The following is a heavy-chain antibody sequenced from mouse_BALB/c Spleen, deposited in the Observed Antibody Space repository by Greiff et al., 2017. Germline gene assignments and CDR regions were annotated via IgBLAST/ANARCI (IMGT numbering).Heavy chain of an antibody. CDR2: FHPYNDDT. CDR1: GYTFTTYP. CDR3: ARGSSGYYYAMDY. D-gene: IGHD3-1*01. Sequence: QVQLKQSGAELVKPGASVKVSCKAFGYTFTTYPIEWMKQNHGKSLEWIGNFHPYNDDTKYNEKFKGKAKLTVEKSSSTVYLELSRLTSDDSAVYYCARGSSGYYYAMDYWGQGTSVTVSS. J-gene: IGHJ4*01. V-gene: IGHV1-47*01.